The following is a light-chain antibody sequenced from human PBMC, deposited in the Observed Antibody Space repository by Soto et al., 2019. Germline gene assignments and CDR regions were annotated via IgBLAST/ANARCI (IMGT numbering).Light chain of an antibody. J-gene: IGKJ4*01. CDR3: QQGYSTPLT. Sequence: DIHMTQSPSSLSASVGDRVTITCRASQSISSFLNWYRQDPGKAPKLLIYAASSLQSGVPSRFSGSGSGTDFTLTISSLQPEDFATYYCQQGYSTPLTFGGGTKVDIK. CDR2: AAS. CDR1: QSISSF. V-gene: IGKV1-39*01.